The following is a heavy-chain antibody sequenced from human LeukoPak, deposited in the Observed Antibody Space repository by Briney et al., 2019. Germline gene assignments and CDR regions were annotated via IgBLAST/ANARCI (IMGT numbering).Heavy chain of an antibody. Sequence: ASVKVSCKASGYTFTSYGISWVRQAPGQGLEWMGWISAYNGNTNYAQKLQGRVTMTTDTSTSTAYMELRSLRSDDTAVYYCARRYCSSTSCYGDFDYWGQGTLVTVSS. V-gene: IGHV1-18*01. CDR3: ARRYCSSTSCYGDFDY. CDR1: GYTFTSYG. CDR2: ISAYNGNT. J-gene: IGHJ4*02. D-gene: IGHD2-2*01.